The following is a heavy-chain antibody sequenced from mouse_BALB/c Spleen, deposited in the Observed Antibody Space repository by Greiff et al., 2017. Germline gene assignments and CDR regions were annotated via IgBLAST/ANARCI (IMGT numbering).Heavy chain of an antibody. D-gene: IGHD1-1*01. Sequence: EVKLVESGGGLVQPGGSRKLSCAASGFTFSSFGMHWVRQAPEKGLEWVAYISSGSSTIYYADTVKGRFTISRDNPKNTLFLQMTSLRSEDTAMYYCARDYYGSRNFDYWGQGTTLTVSS. J-gene: IGHJ2*01. CDR1: GFTFSSFG. CDR3: ARDYYGSRNFDY. V-gene: IGHV5-17*02. CDR2: ISSGSSTI.